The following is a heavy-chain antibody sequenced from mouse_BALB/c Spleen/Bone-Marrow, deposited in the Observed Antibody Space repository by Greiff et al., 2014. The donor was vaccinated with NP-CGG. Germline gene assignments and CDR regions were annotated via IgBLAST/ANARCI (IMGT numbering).Heavy chain of an antibody. V-gene: IGHV1-54*01. CDR1: GYAFTNYL. Sequence: QVQLKQSGAELVRPGTSVKVSCKASGYAFTNYLIGWIKQRPGQGLEWIGVSNPGSGGTNYNEKFKGKATLTADKSSSTAYMQLSSLTSDDSAVYFCARETVRGFAYWGQGTLVTVSA. CDR2: SNPGSGGT. CDR3: ARETVRGFAY. J-gene: IGHJ3*01. D-gene: IGHD3-2*01.